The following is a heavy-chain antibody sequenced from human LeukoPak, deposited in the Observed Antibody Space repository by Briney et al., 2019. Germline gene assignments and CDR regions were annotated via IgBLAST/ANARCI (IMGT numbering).Heavy chain of an antibody. J-gene: IGHJ4*02. Sequence: ASVKVSCKASGYTFTGYHMYWVRQAPGQGLEWMGRINPNSGDTNYAQKFQGRVAMTRDTSISTAFMELTRLRSDDTAVYYCARDYCSSTSCLFDYWGQGTLVTVSS. V-gene: IGHV1-2*06. CDR1: GYTFTGYH. CDR2: INPNSGDT. D-gene: IGHD2-2*01. CDR3: ARDYCSSTSCLFDY.